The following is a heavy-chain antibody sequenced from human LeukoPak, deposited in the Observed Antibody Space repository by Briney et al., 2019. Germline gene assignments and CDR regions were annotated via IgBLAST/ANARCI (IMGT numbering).Heavy chain of an antibody. CDR1: GYNFTTYG. D-gene: IGHD3-10*01. J-gene: IGHJ4*02. CDR3: AKTAIERCITVRGLKAEEVDF. Sequence: ASVKVCCKASGYNFTTYGVTWGRHAPGQGLGWMGWISVYNGITNYAQNLPGRVTMTTDTSTTTAYMELRRLRSHDRGVYYAAKTAIERCITVRGLKAEEVDFWGQGTLVTVSS. V-gene: IGHV1-18*01. CDR2: ISVYNGIT.